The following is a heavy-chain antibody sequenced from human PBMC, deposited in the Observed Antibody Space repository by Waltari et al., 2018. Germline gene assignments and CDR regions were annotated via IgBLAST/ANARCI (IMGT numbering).Heavy chain of an antibody. D-gene: IGHD1-1*01. V-gene: IGHV4-59*11. CDR2: IYYSGST. Sequence: QVQLQESGPGLVKPSETLSLTCTVSGGSISSHYWRWLRQPPGKGLEWIGYIYYSGSTNYNPSLKSRVTISVDTSKNQFSLKLSSVTAADTAVYYCARDWGTGTTSAFDIWGQGTMVTVSS. CDR1: GGSISSHY. J-gene: IGHJ3*02. CDR3: ARDWGTGTTSAFDI.